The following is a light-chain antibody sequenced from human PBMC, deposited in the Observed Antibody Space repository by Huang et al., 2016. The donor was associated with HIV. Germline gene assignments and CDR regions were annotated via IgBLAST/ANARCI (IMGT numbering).Light chain of an antibody. V-gene: IGKV3-11*01. J-gene: IGKJ3*01. CDR2: AAS. CDR1: QSVSSY. Sequence: EIVLTQSPDTLSLSPGERATLSCRASQSVSSYSAWYQQKPGQAPRLLIYAASNRATGLPARFSGSGSGTDFTLTISSLEPEDFAVYYCQQRSDWPLTFGPGTKVDIK. CDR3: QQRSDWPLT.